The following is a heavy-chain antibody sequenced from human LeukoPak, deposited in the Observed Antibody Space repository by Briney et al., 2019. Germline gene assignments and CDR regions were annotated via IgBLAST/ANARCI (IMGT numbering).Heavy chain of an antibody. J-gene: IGHJ4*02. CDR3: AKDTLIVAAAGGPGS. CDR1: GFTFSSYS. D-gene: IGHD6-13*01. Sequence: PGGSLRLSCAASGFTFSSYSMNWVRQAPGKGLEWVSYISSSSSTIYYADSVKGRFTISRDNSKNTLYLQMNSLRAEDTAVYYCAKDTLIVAAAGGPGSWGQGTLVTVSS. V-gene: IGHV3-48*01. CDR2: ISSSSSTI.